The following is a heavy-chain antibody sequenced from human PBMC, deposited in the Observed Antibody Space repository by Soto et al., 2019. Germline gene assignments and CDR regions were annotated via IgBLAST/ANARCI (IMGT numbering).Heavy chain of an antibody. CDR1: GGSISSYY. V-gene: IGHV4-59*08. J-gene: IGHJ6*02. CDR3: ARQGFGPLHGLVDV. CDR2: VHHSWGS. Sequence: SSETLSLTWTVSGGSISSYYWSWFRQSPGKRMEWIGYVHHSWGSSYNPSLQSRVAISLDTSKSQFSLKVTSVTATDTAVYYCARQGFGPLHGLVDVWGQGTTVTVSS. D-gene: IGHD3-10*01.